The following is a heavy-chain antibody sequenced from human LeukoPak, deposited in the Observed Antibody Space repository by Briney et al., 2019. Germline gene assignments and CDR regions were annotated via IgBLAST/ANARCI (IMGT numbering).Heavy chain of an antibody. D-gene: IGHD5-12*01. CDR3: AKDPYPLWLRESYFDY. V-gene: IGHV3-30-3*01. CDR2: ISYDGSNK. Sequence: PGGSLRLSCAASGFTFSSYAMHWVRQAPGKGLEWVAVISYDGSNKYYADSVKGRFTISRDNSKNTLYLQMNSLRAEDTAVYYCAKDPYPLWLRESYFDYWGQGTLVTVSS. J-gene: IGHJ4*02. CDR1: GFTFSSYA.